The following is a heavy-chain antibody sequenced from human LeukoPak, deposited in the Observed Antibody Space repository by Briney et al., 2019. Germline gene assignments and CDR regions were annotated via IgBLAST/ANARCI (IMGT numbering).Heavy chain of an antibody. V-gene: IGHV3-66*01. J-gene: IGHJ4*02. CDR3: ARGGYEYYFDY. CDR2: IYSGGST. D-gene: IGHD5-12*01. CDR1: GFAVSSNY. Sequence: GGSLRLSCAASGFAVSSNYMSWVRQAPGKGLEWVSVIYSGGSTYYTDSVKGRFTISRDNSKNTLYLQMNSLRAEDTAVYYCARGGYEYYFDYWGQGTLVTVSS.